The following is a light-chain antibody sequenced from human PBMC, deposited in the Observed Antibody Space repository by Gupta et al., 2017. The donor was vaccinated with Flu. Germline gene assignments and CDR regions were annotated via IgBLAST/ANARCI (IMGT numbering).Light chain of an antibody. CDR2: GAS. V-gene: IGKV3-20*01. Sequence: GILYLSPGERATLSCRASQSVRSSYLAWYQQKPGQAPRLLIYGASSRATGIPDRFSGSGSGTEFTLTISRREPEDFAVYYCQQEGSSPITFGQGTLLEIK. CDR3: QQEGSSPIT. CDR1: QSVRSSY. J-gene: IGKJ5*01.